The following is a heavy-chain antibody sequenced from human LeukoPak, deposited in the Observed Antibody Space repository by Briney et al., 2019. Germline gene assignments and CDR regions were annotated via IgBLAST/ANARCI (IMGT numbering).Heavy chain of an antibody. D-gene: IGHD3-3*01. CDR1: GGSNSSGSYY. Sequence: SETLSLTCTVSGGSNSSGSYYWSWIRQPAGRGLEWIGRIYTTGSTNYNPSLKSRVTISVDTSKNQFSLKLSSVTAADTAVYYCARAEVDDFWSGYFGGMDVWGQGTTVTVSS. CDR3: ARAEVDDFWSGYFGGMDV. V-gene: IGHV4-61*02. J-gene: IGHJ6*02. CDR2: IYTTGST.